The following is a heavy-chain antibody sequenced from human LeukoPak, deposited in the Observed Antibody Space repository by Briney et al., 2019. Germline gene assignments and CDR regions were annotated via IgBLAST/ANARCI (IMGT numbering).Heavy chain of an antibody. J-gene: IGHJ4*02. CDR3: ARSWDARLNFDY. CDR2: IHSGGST. Sequence: GGSLRLSCAASGFIVSNNYMNWVRQAPGKGLEWVSVIHSGGSTYYADSVKGRFTISRDNSKNTVNLQMNDLRAEDTAVYYCARSWDARLNFDYWGQGTLVTVSS. V-gene: IGHV3-66*02. CDR1: GFIVSNNY. D-gene: IGHD1-26*01.